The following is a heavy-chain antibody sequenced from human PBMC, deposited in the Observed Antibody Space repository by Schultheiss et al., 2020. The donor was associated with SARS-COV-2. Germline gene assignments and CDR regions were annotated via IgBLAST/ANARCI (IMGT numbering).Heavy chain of an antibody. CDR2: IYYSGST. D-gene: IGHD3-22*01. CDR3: ARGTRYYYDSSGYYYTKPFDY. Sequence: SQTLSLTCTVSGGSISSYYWSWIRQPPGKGLEWIGYIYYSGSTNYNPSLKSRVTISVDTSKNQFSLKLSSVTAADTAVYYCARGTRYYYDSSGYYYTKPFDYWGQGTLVTVSS. CDR1: GGSISSYY. J-gene: IGHJ4*02. V-gene: IGHV4-59*12.